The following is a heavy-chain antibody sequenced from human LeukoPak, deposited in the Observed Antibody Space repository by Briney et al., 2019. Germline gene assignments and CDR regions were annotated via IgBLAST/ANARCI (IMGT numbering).Heavy chain of an antibody. CDR3: STVFAGYNSVIMPPVVPDY. D-gene: IGHD5-24*01. Sequence: ATVKISCKASGYIFKNYFIHWIQQSPGKGLEWMGRIDPADGETKYAEKFQGRVTLTADTPTETVYMEMSSLRFEDTALYHCSTVFAGYNSVIMPPVVPDYWGQGTLVSVSA. V-gene: IGHV1-69-2*01. CDR2: IDPADGET. J-gene: IGHJ4*02. CDR1: GYIFKNYF.